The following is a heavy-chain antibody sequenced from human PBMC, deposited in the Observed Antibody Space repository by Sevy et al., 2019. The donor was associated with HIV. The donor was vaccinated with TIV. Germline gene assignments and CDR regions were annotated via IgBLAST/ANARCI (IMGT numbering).Heavy chain of an antibody. D-gene: IGHD3-22*01. CDR2: IKQDGSEK. V-gene: IGHV3-7*01. CDR3: ARDYDSSGYYYISPIFDAFDI. J-gene: IGHJ3*02. Sequence: GGSLRLSCAASGFTFSSYWMSWVRQAPGKGLEWVANIKQDGSEKYYVDSVKGRFTISRDNAKNSLYLQMNSLRAEDTAVYYCARDYDSSGYYYISPIFDAFDIWGLGTMVTVSS. CDR1: GFTFSSYW.